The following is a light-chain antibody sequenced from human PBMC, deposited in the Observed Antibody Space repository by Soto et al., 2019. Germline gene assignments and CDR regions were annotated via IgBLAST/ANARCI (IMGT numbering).Light chain of an antibody. V-gene: IGLV1-40*01. CDR3: QSYDTSLRAWV. J-gene: IGLJ3*02. Sequence: QSVLTQPPSVSGAPGQRVTISCTGGSSNIGAGYDVHWYRQFPGTAPKLLVYGNNNRPSGISDRFSASKSGSSASLAITGLQDEDEADYYCQSYDTSLRAWVFGGGTKLTVL. CDR1: SSNIGAGYD. CDR2: GNN.